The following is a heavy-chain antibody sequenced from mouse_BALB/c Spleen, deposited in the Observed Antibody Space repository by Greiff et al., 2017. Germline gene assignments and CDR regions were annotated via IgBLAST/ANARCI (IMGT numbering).Heavy chain of an antibody. J-gene: IGHJ4*01. D-gene: IGHD2-4*01. CDR1: GYAFTNYL. CDR2: INPGSGGT. V-gene: IGHV1-54*01. CDR3: AIDYDDAMDY. Sequence: VHLVESGAELVRPGTSVKVSCKASGYAFTNYLIEWVKQRPGQGLEWIGVINPGSGGTNYNEKFKGKATLTADKSSSTAYMQLSSLTSDDSAVYFCAIDYDDAMDYWGQGTSVTVSS.